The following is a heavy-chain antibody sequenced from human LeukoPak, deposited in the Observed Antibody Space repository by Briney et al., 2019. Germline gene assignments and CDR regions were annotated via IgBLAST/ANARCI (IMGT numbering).Heavy chain of an antibody. Sequence: SGTLSLTCAVSGGSISSSNWWSWVRQPPGKGLEWIGEIYHSGSTNYNPSLKSRVTISVDKSKNQFSLKLSSVTAADTAVYYCARVMSSSWYSSDYWGQGTLVTVSS. CDR2: IYHSGST. CDR1: GGSISSSNW. V-gene: IGHV4-4*02. J-gene: IGHJ4*02. D-gene: IGHD6-13*01. CDR3: ARVMSSSWYSSDY.